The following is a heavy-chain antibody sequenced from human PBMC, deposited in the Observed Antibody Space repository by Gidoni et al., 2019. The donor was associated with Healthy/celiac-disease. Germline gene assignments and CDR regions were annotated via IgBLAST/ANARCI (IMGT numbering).Heavy chain of an antibody. CDR3: AKDPHYDILTGSYSGTGANFDY. CDR1: GFTFDDYA. V-gene: IGHV3-9*01. CDR2: ISWNSGSI. Sequence: EVQLVESGGGLVQPGRSLRLSCAASGFTFDDYAMPWGRQAPGKGLEWVSGISWNSGSIGYADSVKGRFTISRDNAKNSLYLQMNSLRAEDTALYYCAKDPHYDILTGSYSGTGANFDYWGQGTLVTVSS. D-gene: IGHD3-9*01. J-gene: IGHJ4*02.